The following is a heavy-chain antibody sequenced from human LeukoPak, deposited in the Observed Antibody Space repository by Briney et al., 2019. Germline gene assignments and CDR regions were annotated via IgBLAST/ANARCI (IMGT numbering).Heavy chain of an antibody. CDR1: GGSISSSNW. D-gene: IGHD3-22*01. V-gene: IGHV4-4*02. J-gene: IGHJ4*02. Sequence: SGTLSLTCAVSGGSISSSNWWSWVRQPPGKGLEWIGEIYHSGSTNYNPSLKSRVTISVDKSKNQFSLKLSSVTAADTAVYYCARAYYYDSSGYGLDYWGQGTLVTVSS. CDR3: ARAYYYDSSGYGLDY. CDR2: IYHSGST.